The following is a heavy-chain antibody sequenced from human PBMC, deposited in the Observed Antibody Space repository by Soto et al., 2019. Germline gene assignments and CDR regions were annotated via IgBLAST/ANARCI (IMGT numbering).Heavy chain of an antibody. CDR3: SRSIRFLEWLFPTYYYYYGMDV. J-gene: IGHJ6*02. CDR2: IIPIFGTA. Sequence: SVKVSCKASGGTFSSYAISWVRQAPGQGLEWMGGIIPIFGTANYAQKIKGRVTITADESTSTAYIELSSLRSEDTAVYYCSRSIRFLEWLFPTYYYYYGMDVWGQGTTVTVSS. D-gene: IGHD3-3*01. V-gene: IGHV1-69*13. CDR1: GGTFSSYA.